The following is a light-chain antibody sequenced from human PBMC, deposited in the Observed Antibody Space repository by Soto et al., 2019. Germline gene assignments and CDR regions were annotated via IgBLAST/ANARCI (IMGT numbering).Light chain of an antibody. J-gene: IGLJ2*01. V-gene: IGLV1-47*02. CDR3: QSYDTSLSGVI. CDR2: ADN. CDR1: SSNIGSNY. Sequence: QSVLTQPPSASGTPGQRVTISCSGSSSNIGSNYVYWYQQLPGTAPRLLISADNNRPSGVPDRFSASKSGTSASLAITGLQAEDEANYYCQSYDTSLSGVIFGAGTKLTVL.